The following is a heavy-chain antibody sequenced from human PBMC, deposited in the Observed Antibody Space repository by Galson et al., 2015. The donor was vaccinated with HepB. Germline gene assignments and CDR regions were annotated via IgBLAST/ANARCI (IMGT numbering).Heavy chain of an antibody. Sequence: SVKVSCKASGYTFTSYAMHWVCQAPGQRLEWMGWINAGNGNTKYSQKFQGRVTITRDTSASTAYMELSSLRSEDTAVYYCARTVVITAYGDYVSWVSNTLDYWGQGTLVTVSS. CDR2: INAGNGNT. CDR3: ARTVVITAYGDYVSWVSNTLDY. V-gene: IGHV1-3*01. J-gene: IGHJ4*02. CDR1: GYTFTSYA. D-gene: IGHD4-17*01.